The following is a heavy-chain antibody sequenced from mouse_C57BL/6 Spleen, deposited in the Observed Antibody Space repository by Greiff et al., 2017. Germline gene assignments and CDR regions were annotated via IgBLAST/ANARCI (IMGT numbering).Heavy chain of an antibody. D-gene: IGHD2-3*01. J-gene: IGHJ1*03. Sequence: QVQLQQSGAELMKPGASVKLSCKATGYTFTGYWIEWVKQRPGHGLEWIGEILPGSGSTNYNEKFKGKATFTADTSSNTAYMQLSSLTPEDSAIYYGARGRSDGYYGYFDVWGTGTTVTVSS. CDR2: ILPGSGST. V-gene: IGHV1-9*01. CDR3: ARGRSDGYYGYFDV. CDR1: GYTFTGYW.